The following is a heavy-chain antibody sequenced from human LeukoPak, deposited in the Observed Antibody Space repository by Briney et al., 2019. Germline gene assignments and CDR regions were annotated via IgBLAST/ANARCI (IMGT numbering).Heavy chain of an antibody. CDR1: GFTFSSYY. Sequence: GGSLRLSCAASGFTFSSYYMHWVRQAPGKGLEWVSSISSSSSYLYYADSVKGRFTISRDNAKNSLYLQMNSLRAEDTAVYYCAKGIKDYYGSGRVPNFDYWGQGTLVTVSS. V-gene: IGHV3-21*04. D-gene: IGHD3-10*01. CDR2: ISSSSSYL. J-gene: IGHJ4*02. CDR3: AKGIKDYYGSGRVPNFDY.